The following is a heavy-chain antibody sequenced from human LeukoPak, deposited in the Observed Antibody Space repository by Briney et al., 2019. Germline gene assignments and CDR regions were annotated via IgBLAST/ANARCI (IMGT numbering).Heavy chain of an antibody. Sequence: ASVKVSCKASGYXFTDYYIHWVRQAPGQGLEWMGWVNPNTGGTNYAQKFQGRVTMTRDTSISTAYVELSRLTSDDTAVYYCAKSGVVAAPFDLWGRGTLVTVSS. CDR3: AKSGVVAAPFDL. CDR2: VNPNTGGT. J-gene: IGHJ2*01. D-gene: IGHD2-15*01. CDR1: GYXFTDYY. V-gene: IGHV1-2*02.